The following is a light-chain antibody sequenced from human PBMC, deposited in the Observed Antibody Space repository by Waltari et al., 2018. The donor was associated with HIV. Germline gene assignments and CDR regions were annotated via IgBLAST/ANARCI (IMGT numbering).Light chain of an antibody. CDR2: EDT. CDR1: RGRIASNY. V-gene: IGLV6-57*01. Sequence: NFVLTQPHSVSESPGKTVTISCTSNRGRIASNYVQCYQQRPGSSPTTVIYEDTQRPSGVPDRFSGSIDSSSNSASLIISGLTTEDEADYYCQSYGSTNQVFGGGTKLTVL. CDR3: QSYGSTNQV. J-gene: IGLJ2*01.